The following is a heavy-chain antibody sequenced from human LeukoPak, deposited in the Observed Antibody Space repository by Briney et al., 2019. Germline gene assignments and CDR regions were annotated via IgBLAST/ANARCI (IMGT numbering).Heavy chain of an antibody. J-gene: IGHJ6*02. CDR1: GFTFSHYS. CDR2: ISSDSRYI. CDR3: AADYAGNSLWYYYGLGV. Sequence: NTGRSLRLSCAASGFTFSHYSMNWVRQAPGKGLEWVSSISSDSRYIYYADSLKGRFAISRDNAKNSLYLQMNSLRAEDTAVYYCAADYAGNSLWYYYGLGVWGQGTTVTVSS. D-gene: IGHD4-23*01. V-gene: IGHV3-21*01.